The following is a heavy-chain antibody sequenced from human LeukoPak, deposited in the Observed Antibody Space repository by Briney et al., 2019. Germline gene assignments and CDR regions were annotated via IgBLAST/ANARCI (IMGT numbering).Heavy chain of an antibody. CDR1: GGSFSGYY. D-gene: IGHD4-17*01. CDR3: ARTLGTTVKGIDY. V-gene: IGHV4-34*01. J-gene: IGHJ4*02. CDR2: INHSGST. Sequence: PSETLSLTCAVYGGSFSGYYWSWIRQPPGKGLEWIGEINHSGSTNYNPSLKSRVTISVDTSKNQFSLKLGSVTAADTAVYYCARTLGTTVKGIDYWGQGTLVTVSS.